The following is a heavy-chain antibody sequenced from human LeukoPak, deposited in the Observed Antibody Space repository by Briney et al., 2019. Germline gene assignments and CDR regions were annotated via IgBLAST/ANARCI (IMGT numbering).Heavy chain of an antibody. CDR2: ISSSGSTI. CDR3: ARDYYDSSGYYYFDY. Sequence: GSLRLSCAASGFTFSDYYMSWIRQAPGKGLEWVSYISSSGSTIYYADSVKGRFTISRDNAKNSLYLQTNSLRAEDTAVYYCARDYYDSSGYYYFDYWGQGTLVTVSS. D-gene: IGHD3-22*01. CDR1: GFTFSDYY. J-gene: IGHJ4*02. V-gene: IGHV3-11*04.